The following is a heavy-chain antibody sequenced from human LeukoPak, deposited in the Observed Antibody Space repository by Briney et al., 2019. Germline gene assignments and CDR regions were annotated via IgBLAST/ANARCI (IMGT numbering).Heavy chain of an antibody. Sequence: ASVKVSCKASGGTFSNYAISWVRQAPGQGLEWMGGIIPIFGTANYAQKFRGRVTITADKSTRTAYMELSSLRSEDTAVYYCARDPILAAHPIAVSLNWFDPWGQGTLVTVSS. CDR3: ARDPILAAHPIAVSLNWFDP. D-gene: IGHD6-19*01. CDR2: IIPIFGTA. V-gene: IGHV1-69*06. J-gene: IGHJ5*02. CDR1: GGTFSNYA.